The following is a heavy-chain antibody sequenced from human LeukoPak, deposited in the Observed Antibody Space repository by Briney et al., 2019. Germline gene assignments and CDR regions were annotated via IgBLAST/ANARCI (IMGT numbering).Heavy chain of an antibody. CDR1: GGSISSGGYY. CDR2: IYYSGST. Sequence: SETLSLTCTVSGGSISSGGYYWGWIRQHPGKGLEWIGYIYYSGSTYYNPSLKSRVTISVDTSKNQFSLKLSSVTAADTAVYCCASRSLTYSNLDYWGQGTLVTVSS. D-gene: IGHD6-13*01. V-gene: IGHV4-31*03. CDR3: ASRSLTYSNLDY. J-gene: IGHJ4*02.